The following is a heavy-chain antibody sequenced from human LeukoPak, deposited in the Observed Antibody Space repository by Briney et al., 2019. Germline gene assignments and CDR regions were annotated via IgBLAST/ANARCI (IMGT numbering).Heavy chain of an antibody. V-gene: IGHV4-30-2*01. Sequence: SQTLSLTCADSGGSISSGGYSWSWIRQPPGKGLEWIGYIYHSGGTYYNPSLKSRVTISVDRSKNQFSLKLSSVTAADTAVYYCARNTYYYGSGSYYLDYWGQGTLVTVSS. CDR3: ARNTYYYGSGSYYLDY. CDR1: GGSISSGGYS. J-gene: IGHJ4*02. D-gene: IGHD3-10*01. CDR2: IYHSGGT.